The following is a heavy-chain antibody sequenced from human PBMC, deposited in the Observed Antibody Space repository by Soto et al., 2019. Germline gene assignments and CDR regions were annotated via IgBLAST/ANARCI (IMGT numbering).Heavy chain of an antibody. Sequence: QVQLVQSGAEVKKPGASVKVSCKASGYTFTSYGISWVRQAPAQGLERMGWISAYNGNTNYAQKLQGRVTMTTDTPTSRAYMELRSLISDYTAVYCCARARSGRCSDWYFDLWGGGTLVTVS. V-gene: IGHV1-18*04. D-gene: IGHD1-26*01. J-gene: IGHJ2*01. CDR3: ARARSGRCSDWYFDL. CDR1: GYTFTSYG. CDR2: ISAYNGNT.